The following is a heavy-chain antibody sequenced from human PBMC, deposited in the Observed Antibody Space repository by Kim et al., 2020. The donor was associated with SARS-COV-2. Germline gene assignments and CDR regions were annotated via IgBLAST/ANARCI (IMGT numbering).Heavy chain of an antibody. Sequence: ANSAKGRFTSARDNSKNTLYLQRNSLGAEDTAVYYCAKGSKLRYFDWSGSWGQGTLVTVSS. J-gene: IGHJ5*02. V-gene: IGHV3-23*01. D-gene: IGHD3-9*01. CDR3: AKGSKLRYFDWSGS.